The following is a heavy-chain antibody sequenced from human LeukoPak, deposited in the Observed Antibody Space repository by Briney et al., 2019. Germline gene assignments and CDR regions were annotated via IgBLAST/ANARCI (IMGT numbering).Heavy chain of an antibody. CDR3: ARVGGDYGASDI. CDR2: ISTYNGNT. D-gene: IGHD4-17*01. CDR1: GYTFTTYT. Sequence: ASVTVSCKASGYTFTTYTITWVRQAPGQGLEWMGWISTYNGNTNYAQMLQGRATITTDTSTSTAYMELRSLRSDDTAVYYCARVGGDYGASDIWGQGTMVTVSS. V-gene: IGHV1-18*01. J-gene: IGHJ3*02.